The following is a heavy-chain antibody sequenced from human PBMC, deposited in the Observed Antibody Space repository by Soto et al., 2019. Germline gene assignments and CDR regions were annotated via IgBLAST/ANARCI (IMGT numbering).Heavy chain of an antibody. Sequence: EVQLLESGGGLVQPGGSLRLSCAASGFTFSSYAMSWVRQAPGKGLEWVSAISGSGGSTYYADSVKGRFTISRDNSKNTLYLQMNSLRAEDTAVYDCAKPAVIVVVVAVAFDIWGQGTMVTVSS. J-gene: IGHJ3*02. V-gene: IGHV3-23*01. CDR3: AKPAVIVVVVAVAFDI. D-gene: IGHD2-15*01. CDR1: GFTFSSYA. CDR2: ISGSGGST.